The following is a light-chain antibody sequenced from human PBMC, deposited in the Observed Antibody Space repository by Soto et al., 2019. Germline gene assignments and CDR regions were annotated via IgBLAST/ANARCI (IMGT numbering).Light chain of an antibody. CDR2: GAS. Sequence: EIVLTQSPGTLSLSPGERATLSCRASQSVSSSYLAWYQQKPGQAPRLLIYGASSRATGIPDRFSGSGSGTDFTLTISRLEPEDFAVYYCHPETFGQGTKVEIK. V-gene: IGKV3-20*01. CDR1: QSVSSSY. CDR3: HPET. J-gene: IGKJ1*01.